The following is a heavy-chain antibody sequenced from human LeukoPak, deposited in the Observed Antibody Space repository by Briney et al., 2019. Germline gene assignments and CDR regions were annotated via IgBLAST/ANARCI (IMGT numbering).Heavy chain of an antibody. J-gene: IGHJ3*02. V-gene: IGHV1-18*01. CDR2: ISGYQGST. CDR3: ARGAISYYDSSGYYYLAAFDI. D-gene: IGHD3-22*01. CDR1: GYTFTNYG. Sequence: ASVKVSCKASGYTFTNYGITWVRQAPGQGLEWMGWISGYQGSTKYAQNFQGRVTMTRNTSISTAYMELSSLRSEDTAVYYCARGAISYYDSSGYYYLAAFDIWGQGTMVTVSS.